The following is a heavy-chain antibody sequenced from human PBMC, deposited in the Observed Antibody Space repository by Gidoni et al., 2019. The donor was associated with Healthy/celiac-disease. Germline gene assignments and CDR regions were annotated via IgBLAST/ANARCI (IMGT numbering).Heavy chain of an antibody. CDR2: ISTYNGYT. D-gene: IGHD3-10*01. J-gene: IGHJ4*02. V-gene: IGHV1-18*01. CDR1: GYPFTSYG. Sequence: QVQLVQSGTEVNKPGASVKVSCKASGYPFTSYGISWVRQAPGQGLEWMGWISTYNGYTNYVHQRQDRAIMTTDTSTRTAYMELRSLRTDDTAVYYCARTFGEWTSFDYWGQGTLVTVSS. CDR3: ARTFGEWTSFDY.